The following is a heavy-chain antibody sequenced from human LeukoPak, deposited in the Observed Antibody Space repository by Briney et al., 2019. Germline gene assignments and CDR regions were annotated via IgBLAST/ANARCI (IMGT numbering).Heavy chain of an antibody. D-gene: IGHD2-15*01. CDR3: ARPELPGWSVLFDF. CDR1: GFTFSSYS. J-gene: IGHJ4*02. Sequence: GRSLRLSCAASGFTFSSYSMHWVRQAPGKGLEWVAVISYDGSNKYYADSVKGRFTISRDNAENSLSLQMNSLRAEDTAVYYCARPELPGWSVLFDFWGQGTRVTVSS. CDR2: ISYDGSNK. V-gene: IGHV3-30*04.